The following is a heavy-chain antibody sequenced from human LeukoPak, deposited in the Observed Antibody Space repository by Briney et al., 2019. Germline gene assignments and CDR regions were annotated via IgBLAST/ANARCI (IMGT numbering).Heavy chain of an antibody. D-gene: IGHD5-18*01. V-gene: IGHV4-34*01. CDR2: INHSGST. Sequence: SETRSLTCAVYGGSFSGYFWSWIRQPPGKGLEWIGEINHSGSTNYNPSLKSRVTISVDTSKNQFSLRLSSVTAADTAVYYCARAMVDTATAALIDYWGHGTLLTVSS. CDR1: GGSFSGYF. CDR3: ARAMVDTATAALIDY. J-gene: IGHJ4*01.